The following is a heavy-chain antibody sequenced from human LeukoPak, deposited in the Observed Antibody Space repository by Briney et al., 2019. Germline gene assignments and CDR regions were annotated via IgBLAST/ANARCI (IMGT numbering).Heavy chain of an antibody. CDR1: GGSISNSGYY. CDR2: IYYTGNT. V-gene: IGHV4-39*01. Sequence: PSETLSLTCTVSGGSISNSGYYWGWIRQPPGKGVEWIGSIYYTGNTYYNPSLNSRVTISVDPPKNQFSLKMSSVTDADTAIYYCARLTSGWSVISWGQGTLVTVSS. CDR3: ARLTSGWSVIS. J-gene: IGHJ4*02. D-gene: IGHD6-19*01.